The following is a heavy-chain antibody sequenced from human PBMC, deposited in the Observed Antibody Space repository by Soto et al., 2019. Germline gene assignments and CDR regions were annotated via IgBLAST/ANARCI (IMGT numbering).Heavy chain of an antibody. CDR1: GFTFSSYA. CDR2: ISGSGGST. CDR3: AKVGIYCTNGVCRGY. Sequence: EVQLLESGGGLVQPGGSLILSCAASGFTFSSYAMSWVRQAPGKGLEWVSGISGSGGSTYYADSVKGRFTISRDNSKNTLFLQMNSLRVEDTAVYYCAKVGIYCTNGVCRGYWGQGTLVTVSS. D-gene: IGHD2-8*01. V-gene: IGHV3-23*01. J-gene: IGHJ4*02.